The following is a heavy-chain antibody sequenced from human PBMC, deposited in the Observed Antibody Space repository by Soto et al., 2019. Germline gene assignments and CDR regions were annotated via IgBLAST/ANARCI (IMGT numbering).Heavy chain of an antibody. CDR2: IYYSGST. CDR3: ARRYSRSSDY. J-gene: IGHJ4*02. CDR1: GDSITSNSYF. D-gene: IGHD6-13*01. Sequence: SETLSLTCTVSGDSITSNSYFWAWIRQPPGKGLEWIGSIYYSGSTYHNPSLKSRVTISVDRSNNQFSLKLTSVTAADTAVYYCARRYSRSSDYWGQGTLVNVSS. V-gene: IGHV4-39*01.